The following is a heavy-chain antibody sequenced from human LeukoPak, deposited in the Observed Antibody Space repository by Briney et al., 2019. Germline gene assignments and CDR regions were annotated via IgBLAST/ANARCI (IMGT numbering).Heavy chain of an antibody. CDR2: ISSSSSYI. Sequence: KPGGSLRLSCAASGFTFSSYSMNWVRQAPGKGLEWVSSISSSSSYIYYADSVKGRFTISRDNSKNTLYLQMNSLRAEDTAVYYCAKEGGYSYGYYYYMDVWGKGTTVTVSS. D-gene: IGHD5-18*01. CDR3: AKEGGYSYGYYYYMDV. V-gene: IGHV3-21*01. CDR1: GFTFSSYS. J-gene: IGHJ6*03.